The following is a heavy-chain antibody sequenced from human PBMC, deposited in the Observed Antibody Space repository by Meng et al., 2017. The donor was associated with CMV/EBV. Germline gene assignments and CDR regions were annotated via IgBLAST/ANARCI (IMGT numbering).Heavy chain of an antibody. CDR2: ISWNSGSI. J-gene: IGHJ6*02. CDR3: AKDLPYSYGYGMDV. CDR1: GFTFDDYA. Sequence: SLKISCAASGFTFDDYAMPWVRQAPGKGLEWVSGISWNSGSIGYADSVKGRFTISRDNAKNSLYLQMNSLRAEDTALYYCAKDLPYSYGYGMDVWGQGTTVTVSS. V-gene: IGHV3-9*01. D-gene: IGHD5-18*01.